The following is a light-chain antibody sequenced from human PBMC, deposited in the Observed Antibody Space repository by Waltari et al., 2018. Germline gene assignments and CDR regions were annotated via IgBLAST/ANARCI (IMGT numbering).Light chain of an antibody. CDR2: GST. V-gene: IGLV1-40*01. CDR3: QSYDTSLTVV. CDR1: GSNIGAGYD. J-gene: IGLJ3*02. Sequence: QSVLTQPPSVSGAPGQRVTISCTGSGSNIGAGYDVHWYHQVPRTVPKLLIYGSTSRPLGVPDRFFGSTSGTSASLTITGLQAEDEGDYYCQSYDTSLTVVFGGGTKLTVL.